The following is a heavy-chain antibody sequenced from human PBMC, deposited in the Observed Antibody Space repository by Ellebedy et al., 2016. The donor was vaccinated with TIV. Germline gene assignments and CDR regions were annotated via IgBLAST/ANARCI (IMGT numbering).Heavy chain of an antibody. CDR1: GFTFDDYA. V-gene: IGHV3-9*03. Sequence: SLKISCAASGFTFDDYAMHWVRQAPGKGLEWVSGISWNSGSIGYADSVKGRFTISRDNAKNSLYLQMNSLRAEDMALYYCAKGRLGVAVAGWVDYWGQGTLVTVSS. CDR2: ISWNSGSI. D-gene: IGHD6-19*01. J-gene: IGHJ4*02. CDR3: AKGRLGVAVAGWVDY.